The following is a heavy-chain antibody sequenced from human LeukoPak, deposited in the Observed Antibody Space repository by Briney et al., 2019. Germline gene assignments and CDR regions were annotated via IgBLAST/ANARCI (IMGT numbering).Heavy chain of an antibody. J-gene: IGHJ4*02. Sequence: RGSLRLSCAASGFTFSSYSMNWVRQAPGKGLEWVSSISSSSSYIYYADSVKGRFTISRDNAKNSLYLRMNSLRAEDTAVYYCASRFGDKFYFDYWGQGTLVTVSS. D-gene: IGHD3-10*01. V-gene: IGHV3-21*01. CDR1: GFTFSSYS. CDR3: ASRFGDKFYFDY. CDR2: ISSSSSYI.